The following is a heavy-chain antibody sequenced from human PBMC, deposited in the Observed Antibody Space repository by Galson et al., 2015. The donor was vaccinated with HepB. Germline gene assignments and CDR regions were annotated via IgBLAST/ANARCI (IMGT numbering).Heavy chain of an antibody. CDR3: ARAQRHYSGTSGYFYFDS. Sequence: SLRLSCAASGFTFSNSEMNWVRQAPGRGLEWISYISGSANSIFYADSVKGRFTISRDNAKNSLSPQMNSLRAEDTAIYYCARAQRHYSGTSGYFYFDSWGQGTLVIVSS. V-gene: IGHV3-48*03. CDR1: GFTFSNSE. J-gene: IGHJ4*02. D-gene: IGHD3-22*01. CDR2: ISGSANSI.